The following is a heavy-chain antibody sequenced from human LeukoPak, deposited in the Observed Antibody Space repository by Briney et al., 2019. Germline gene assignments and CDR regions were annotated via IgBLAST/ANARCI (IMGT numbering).Heavy chain of an antibody. Sequence: SVKVSCKASGGTFSSYAISWVRQAPRQGLEWMGRIIPIFGTANHAQKFQGRVTITTDESTSTAYMELSSLRSEDTAVYYCARSPGAMATISYYYYYYMDVWGKGTTVTVSS. CDR2: IIPIFGTA. CDR1: GGTFSSYA. J-gene: IGHJ6*03. CDR3: ARSPGAMATISYYYYYYMDV. V-gene: IGHV1-69*05. D-gene: IGHD5-24*01.